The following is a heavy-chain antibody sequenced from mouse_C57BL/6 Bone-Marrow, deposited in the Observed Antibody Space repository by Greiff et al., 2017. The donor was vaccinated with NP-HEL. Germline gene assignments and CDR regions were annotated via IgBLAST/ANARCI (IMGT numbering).Heavy chain of an antibody. D-gene: IGHD1-1*01. V-gene: IGHV7-3*01. J-gene: IGHJ2*01. Sequence: EVKLVESGGGLVQPGGSLSLSCAASGFTFTDYYMSWVRQPPGKALEWLGFIRNKANGYTTEYSASVKGRFTISRDNSQSILYLQMNALRAEDSATYYCARFPSYYYGYYCDYWGQGTTLTVSS. CDR1: GFTFTDYY. CDR2: IRNKANGYTT. CDR3: ARFPSYYYGYYCDY.